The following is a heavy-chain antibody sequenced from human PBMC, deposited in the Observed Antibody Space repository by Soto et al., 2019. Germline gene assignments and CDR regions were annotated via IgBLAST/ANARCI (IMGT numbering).Heavy chain of an antibody. CDR2: INHSGST. CDR1: GGSFSGYY. Sequence: QVQLQQWGAGLLKPSETLSLTCAVYGGSFSGYYWNWIRQPPGKGLEWIGEINHSGSTNYNPSLKSRVTISGDTSKNQFALQLSSVTAANTAVYYCARGWGRIFDYWGQGTLVTVSS. J-gene: IGHJ4*02. CDR3: ARGWGRIFDY. D-gene: IGHD7-27*01. V-gene: IGHV4-34*01.